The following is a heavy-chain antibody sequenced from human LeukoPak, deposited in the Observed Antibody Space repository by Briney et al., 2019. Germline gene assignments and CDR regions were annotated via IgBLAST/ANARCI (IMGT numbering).Heavy chain of an antibody. CDR2: IYTSGST. D-gene: IGHD1-26*01. Sequence: PSETLSLTCTVSGGSISSGGYYWSWIRQPAGKGLEWIGRIYTSGSTNYNPSLKSRVTMSVDTSKNQFSLKLSSVTAADTAVYYCAREWRKYSGSYYAVGHLDYWGQGTLVTVSS. CDR1: GGSISSGGYY. CDR3: AREWRKYSGSYYAVGHLDY. J-gene: IGHJ4*02. V-gene: IGHV4-61*02.